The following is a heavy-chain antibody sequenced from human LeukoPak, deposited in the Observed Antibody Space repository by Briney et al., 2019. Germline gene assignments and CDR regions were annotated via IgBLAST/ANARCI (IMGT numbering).Heavy chain of an antibody. D-gene: IGHD2-2*01. V-gene: IGHV4-34*01. CDR2: INHSGST. CDR1: GGSFSGYY. Sequence: PSETLSLTCAVYGGSFSGYYWSWIRQPPGKGLEWIGDINHSGSTNYNPSLKSRVTISVDTSKNQFSLKLSSVTAADTAVYYCARGRHCSSTSCYPNFDYWGQGTLVTVSS. J-gene: IGHJ4*02. CDR3: ARGRHCSSTSCYPNFDY.